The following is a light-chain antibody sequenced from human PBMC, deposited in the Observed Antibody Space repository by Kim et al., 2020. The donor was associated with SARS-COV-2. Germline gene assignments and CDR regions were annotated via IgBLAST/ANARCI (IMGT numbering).Light chain of an antibody. CDR3: QQYSSSPIT. CDR2: GAS. V-gene: IGKV3-20*01. Sequence: EIVLTQYPGTLSLSPGERAKLSCRAGQSDSNSYLAWYQQKPDQAPRLLIYGASSRATGMPDRFSGSGAGTDFTITISGLEPEYFAEYYCQQYSSSPITFGGGTKVDIK. CDR1: QSDSNSY. J-gene: IGKJ4*01.